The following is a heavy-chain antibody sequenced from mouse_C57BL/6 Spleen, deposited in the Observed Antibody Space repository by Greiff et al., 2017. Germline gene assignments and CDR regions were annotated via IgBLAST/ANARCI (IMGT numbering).Heavy chain of an antibody. V-gene: IGHV5-15*01. J-gene: IGHJ1*03. Sequence: EVQLQESGGGLVQPGGSLKLSCAASGFTFSDYGMAWVRQAPRKGPEWVAFLSNLAFSIYYAATVTGRFTISRENAKNTLYLEMSSLRSEDTAMYYCARPYYYGSSWYFDVWGTGTTVTVSS. CDR1: GFTFSDYG. D-gene: IGHD1-1*01. CDR3: ARPYYYGSSWYFDV. CDR2: LSNLAFSI.